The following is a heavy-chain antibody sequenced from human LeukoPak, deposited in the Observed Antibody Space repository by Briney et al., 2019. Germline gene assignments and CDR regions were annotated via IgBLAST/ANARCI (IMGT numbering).Heavy chain of an antibody. CDR3: ARDVYSSSYFDY. D-gene: IGHD6-13*01. CDR2: ISSSGSTI. Sequence: PGGSLRLSCAASGSTFSSYEMNWVRQAPGKGLEWVSYISSSGSTIYYADSVKGRFTISRDNAKNSLYLQMNSLRAEDTAVYYCARDVYSSSYFDYWGQGTLVTVSS. V-gene: IGHV3-48*03. J-gene: IGHJ4*02. CDR1: GSTFSSYE.